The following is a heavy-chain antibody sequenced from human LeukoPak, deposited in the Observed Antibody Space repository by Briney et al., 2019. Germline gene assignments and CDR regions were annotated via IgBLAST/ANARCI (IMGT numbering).Heavy chain of an antibody. D-gene: IGHD2-2*01. V-gene: IGHV1-8*01. CDR1: GFTFTSYE. CDR2: MNPNSGNT. CDR3: ARGRLPAAALVY. J-gene: IGHJ4*02. Sequence: GASVKVSCKASGFTFTSYEINWVRQATGQGLEWMGWMNPNSGNTGYAQKFQGRVTMTRNTSISTAYMELSSLRSEDTAVYYCARGRLPAAALVYWGQGTLVTVSS.